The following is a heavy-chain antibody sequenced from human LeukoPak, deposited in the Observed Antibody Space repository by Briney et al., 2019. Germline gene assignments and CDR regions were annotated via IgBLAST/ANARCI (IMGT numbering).Heavy chain of an antibody. D-gene: IGHD6-19*01. Sequence: SETLSLTCAVYGGSFSDYYWTWIRQPPGKGLEWIGEINHRGSTHYNPSLKSRVTISVDTSKKQFSLKLSSVTAADTAVYYCATYSTGFDIWGQGTVVTVSS. V-gene: IGHV4-34*01. CDR1: GGSFSDYY. CDR3: ATYSTGFDI. J-gene: IGHJ3*02. CDR2: INHRGST.